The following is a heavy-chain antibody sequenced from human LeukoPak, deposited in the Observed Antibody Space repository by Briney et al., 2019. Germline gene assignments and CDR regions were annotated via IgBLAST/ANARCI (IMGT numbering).Heavy chain of an antibody. D-gene: IGHD4-17*01. CDR2: ISGSGGST. CDR3: AKGSTVIRYNYYYYMDV. CDR1: GFTFSSYA. J-gene: IGHJ6*03. V-gene: IGHV3-23*01. Sequence: VGSLRLSCAASGFTFSSYAMSWVRQAPGKGLEWVSAISGSGGSTYYADSVKGRFTISRDNSKNTLYLQMNSLRAEDTAVYYCAKGSTVIRYNYYYYMDVWGKGTTVTVSS.